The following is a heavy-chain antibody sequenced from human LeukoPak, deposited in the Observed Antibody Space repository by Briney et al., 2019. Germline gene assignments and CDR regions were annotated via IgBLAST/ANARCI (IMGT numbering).Heavy chain of an antibody. CDR1: GFTFSDYY. CDR3: ARALKYYDYVYSGIPFDY. CDR2: ISSSGSTI. Sequence: TGGSLRLSCAASGFTFSDYYMSWIRQAPGKGLEWVSYISSSGSTIYYADSVKGRFTISRDNAKNSLYLQMNSLRAEDTAVYYCARALKYYDYVYSGIPFDYWGQGTLVTVSS. V-gene: IGHV3-11*04. J-gene: IGHJ4*02. D-gene: IGHD3-16*01.